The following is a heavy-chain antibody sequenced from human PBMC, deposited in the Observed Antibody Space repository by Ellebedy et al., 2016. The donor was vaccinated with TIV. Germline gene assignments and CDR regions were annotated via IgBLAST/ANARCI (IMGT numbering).Heavy chain of an antibody. CDR1: GGSISSYY. D-gene: IGHD3-22*01. CDR3: ARADSSGYLVLYFDL. J-gene: IGHJ2*01. V-gene: IGHV4-59*01. Sequence: MPGGSLRLSCTVSGGSISSYYWSWIRQPPGKGLEWIGYIYYSGSTNYNPSLKSRVTISVDTSKNQFSLKLSSVTAADTAVYYCARADSSGYLVLYFDLWGRGTLVTVSS. CDR2: IYYSGST.